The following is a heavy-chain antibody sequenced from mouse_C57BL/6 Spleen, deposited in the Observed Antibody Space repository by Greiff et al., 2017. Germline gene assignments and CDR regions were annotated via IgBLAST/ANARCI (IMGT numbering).Heavy chain of an antibody. V-gene: IGHV5-6*02. J-gene: IGHJ1*03. CDR1: GFTFSSYG. Sequence: DVKLVESGGDLVKPGGSLKLSCAASGFTFSSYGMSWVRQTPDKRLEWVATISSGGSYTYYPDSVKGRFTISRDNAKNTLYLQMSSLKSEDTAMYYCASLYYGNEFDVWGTGTTVTVSS. CDR3: ASLYYGNEFDV. D-gene: IGHD2-1*01. CDR2: ISSGGSYT.